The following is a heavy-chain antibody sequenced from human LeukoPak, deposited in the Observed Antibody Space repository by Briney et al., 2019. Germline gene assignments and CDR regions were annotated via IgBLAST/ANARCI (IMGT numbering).Heavy chain of an antibody. J-gene: IGHJ4*02. D-gene: IGHD3-16*01. CDR1: GFIFDDYG. CDR2: INWNGGRT. Sequence: PGGSLRLSCAASGFIFDDYGMNWVRQVPGKGLEWVSGINWNGGRTHYGNSVKGRFTISRDNAKNSLYLQMNSLRAEDTALYYCARDLSLGVDHWGQGTLVTVSS. V-gene: IGHV3-20*04. CDR3: ARDLSLGVDH.